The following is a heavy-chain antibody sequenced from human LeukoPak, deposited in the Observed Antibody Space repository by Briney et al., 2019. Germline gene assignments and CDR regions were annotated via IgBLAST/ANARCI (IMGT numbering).Heavy chain of an antibody. CDR2: IYYSGST. Sequence: SETLSLTCTVSGGSISSGGYYWSWIRQHPGKGLEWIGYIYYSGSTYYNPSLKSRVTISVDTSKNQFSLKLSSVTAADTAVYYCARRAVVTRYWYFDLWGRGTLVTVSS. D-gene: IGHD4-23*01. V-gene: IGHV4-31*03. CDR3: ARRAVVTRYWYFDL. J-gene: IGHJ2*01. CDR1: GGSISSGGYY.